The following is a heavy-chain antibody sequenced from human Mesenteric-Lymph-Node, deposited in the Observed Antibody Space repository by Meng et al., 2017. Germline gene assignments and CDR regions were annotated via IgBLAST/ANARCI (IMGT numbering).Heavy chain of an antibody. CDR2: INPNSGGT. D-gene: IGHD2-21*02. Sequence: ASVKVSCKASGYTFTGYYMHWVRQAPGQGLEWMGWINPNSGGTNYAQKFQGRVTMTRDTSISTAYMELSRLRSDDTAVYYCARHGEFCGADCFSNYYYGMDVWGQGTTVTVSS. CDR3: ARHGEFCGADCFSNYYYGMDV. J-gene: IGHJ6*02. CDR1: GYTFTGYY. V-gene: IGHV1-2*02.